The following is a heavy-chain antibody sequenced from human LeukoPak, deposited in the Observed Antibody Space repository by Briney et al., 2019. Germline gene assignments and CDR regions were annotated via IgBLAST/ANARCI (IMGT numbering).Heavy chain of an antibody. D-gene: IGHD6-19*01. CDR3: ARGRRIAVAGTWGNNWFDP. CDR2: INPNSGGT. CDR1: GYTFTGYY. J-gene: IGHJ5*02. Sequence: ASVKVSCKASGYTFTGYYMHWVRQAPGQGLEWMGWINPNSGGTNYAQKFQGRVTMTRDTSISTAYMELSRLRSDDTAVYYCARGRRIAVAGTWGNNWFDPWGQGTLVTVSS. V-gene: IGHV1-2*02.